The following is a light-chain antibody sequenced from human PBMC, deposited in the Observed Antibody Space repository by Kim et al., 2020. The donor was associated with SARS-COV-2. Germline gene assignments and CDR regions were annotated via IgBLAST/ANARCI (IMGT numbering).Light chain of an antibody. Sequence: SVAPEKTASITGSGDKLGDKYACWYQQKPGQAPVLVIYQDSKRPSGIPERFSGSNSGNTATLTISGTQAMDEADYYCQAWDSSTVVFGGGTQLTVL. CDR1: KLGDKY. V-gene: IGLV3-1*01. J-gene: IGLJ2*01. CDR3: QAWDSSTVV. CDR2: QDS.